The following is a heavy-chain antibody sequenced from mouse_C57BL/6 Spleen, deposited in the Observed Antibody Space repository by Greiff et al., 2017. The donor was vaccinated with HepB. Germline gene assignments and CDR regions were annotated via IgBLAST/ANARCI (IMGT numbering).Heavy chain of an antibody. CDR1: GFNIKDYY. V-gene: IGHV14-1*01. D-gene: IGHD2-4*01. CDR3: TTATIYYDYDGFAY. CDR2: IDPEDGDT. Sequence: EVQLQQSGAELVRPGASVKLSCTASGFNIKDYYMHWVKQRPEQGLEWIGRIDPEDGDTEYAPKFQGKATMTADTTATTAYLPLSSLTSEDTAVYYCTTATIYYDYDGFAYWGQGTLVTVSA. J-gene: IGHJ3*01.